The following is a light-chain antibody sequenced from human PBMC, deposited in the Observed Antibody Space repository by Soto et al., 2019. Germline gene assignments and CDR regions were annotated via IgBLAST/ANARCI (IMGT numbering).Light chain of an antibody. CDR1: QSVRSS. CDR3: QQYGSSPIT. J-gene: IGKJ5*01. Sequence: DIVLPHSPGSLSVSPGERATLFCRASQSVRSSLAWYQQKPGQPPRLLIYGASSRATGIPDRFSGSGSGTDFTLTISRLEPEDFAVYYCQQYGSSPITFGQGTRLEI. V-gene: IGKV3-20*01. CDR2: GAS.